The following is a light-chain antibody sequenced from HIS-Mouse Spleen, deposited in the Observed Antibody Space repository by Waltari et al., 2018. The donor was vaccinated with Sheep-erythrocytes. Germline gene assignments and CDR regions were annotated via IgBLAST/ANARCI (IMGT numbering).Light chain of an antibody. J-gene: IGKJ2*01. CDR2: DAS. V-gene: IGKV3-11*01. CDR3: QQRSNWYT. CDR1: QSVSSY. Sequence: EIVFTQSPATLSLSPGERATLSCRASQSVSSYLAWYQQKPGQAPRLLIYDASKRDTGIPARFSGSGSGTDFTLTISSLEPEDFAVYYCQQRSNWYTFGQGTKLEIK.